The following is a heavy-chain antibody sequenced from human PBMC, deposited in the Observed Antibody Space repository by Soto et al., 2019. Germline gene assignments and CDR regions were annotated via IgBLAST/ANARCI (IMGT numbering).Heavy chain of an antibody. D-gene: IGHD2-8*01. CDR2: INGNDGRT. J-gene: IGHJ6*02. V-gene: IGHV3-23*01. Sequence: EVQLLESGGGLVQPGGSLRLSCAASGFAFGRYAMTWVRQAPGKGLEWVSAINGNDGRTYYADSVNGRFTLSRDKTKNTLFLEMKSQRLEDPAVYCISQGGGVYGYLAAWHVRGQGTT. CDR1: GFAFGRYA. CDR3: SQGGGVYGYLAAWHV.